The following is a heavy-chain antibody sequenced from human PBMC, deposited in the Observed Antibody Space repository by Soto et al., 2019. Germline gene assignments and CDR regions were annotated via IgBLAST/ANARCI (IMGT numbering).Heavy chain of an antibody. CDR3: ARRAHIAVAGLVAFDI. Sequence: GESLKISCKGSGYSFTSYWIGWVRQMPGKGLEWMGITYPGDSDTRYSPSFQGQVTISADKSISTAYLRWSSLKASDTAMYYCARRAHIAVAGLVAFDIWGQGTMVTVSS. V-gene: IGHV5-51*01. D-gene: IGHD6-19*01. J-gene: IGHJ3*02. CDR2: TYPGDSDT. CDR1: GYSFTSYW.